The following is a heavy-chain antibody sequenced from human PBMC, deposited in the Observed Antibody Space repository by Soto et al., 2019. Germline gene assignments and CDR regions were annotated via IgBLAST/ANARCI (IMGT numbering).Heavy chain of an antibody. V-gene: IGHV1-46*01. CDR2: INPSGGSI. CDR3: ARDRGRGGSYYTYFYGMDV. J-gene: IGHJ6*02. D-gene: IGHD1-26*01. Sequence: QVQVVQSGAEVKKPGASVKVSCKASGYTFTTYYIHWVRQAPGQGLEWMGVINPSGGSINYAQKFPGRVSMTRDTSTSTVYMELSSLRSEDTAVYYCARDRGRGGSYYTYFYGMDVWGQGTTVTVSS. CDR1: GYTFTTYY.